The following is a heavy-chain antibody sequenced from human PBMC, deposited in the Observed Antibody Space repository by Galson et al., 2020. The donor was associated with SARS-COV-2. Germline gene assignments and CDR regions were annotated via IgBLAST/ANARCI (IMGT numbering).Heavy chain of an antibody. CDR1: SSSYY. CDR3: ARSITMIVVVIENAFDI. J-gene: IGHJ3*02. Sequence: SSSYYWGWIRQPPGKGLEWIGSIYYSGSTYYNPSLKSRVTISVDTSKNQFSLKLSSVTAADTAVYYCARSITMIVVVIENAFDIWGQGTMVTVSS. V-gene: IGHV4-39*01. CDR2: IYYSGST. D-gene: IGHD3-22*01.